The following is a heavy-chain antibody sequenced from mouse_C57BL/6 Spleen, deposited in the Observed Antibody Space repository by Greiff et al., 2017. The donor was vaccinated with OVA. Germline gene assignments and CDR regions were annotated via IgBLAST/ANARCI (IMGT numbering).Heavy chain of an antibody. CDR1: GFTFSDYY. CDR2: INYDGSST. D-gene: IGHD1-1*01. V-gene: IGHV5-16*01. Sequence: EVQVVESEGGLVQPGSSMKLSCTASGFTFSDYYMAWVRQVPEKGLEWVANINYDGSSTYYLAFLKSRFIITRDNAKNILYLQMSSLKSEDTATDYCARERNYYGCCPLFAYWGQGTLVTVSA. J-gene: IGHJ3*01. CDR3: ARERNYYGCCPLFAY.